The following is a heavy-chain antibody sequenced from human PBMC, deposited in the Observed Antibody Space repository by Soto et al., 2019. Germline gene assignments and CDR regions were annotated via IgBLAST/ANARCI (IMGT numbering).Heavy chain of an antibody. D-gene: IGHD1-1*01. CDR3: ARGRYGDY. CDR2: ISAHNGNT. V-gene: IGHV1-18*01. Sequence: QVHLVQSGAEVKKPGASVKVSCKGSGYAFTTYGITWVRQAPGQGLEWMGWISAHNGNTNYAQKLQVRVTVTRDTSTSTAYMELRNLRSVDTAVYYCARGRYGDYWGQGALVTVSS. J-gene: IGHJ4*02. CDR1: GYAFTTYG.